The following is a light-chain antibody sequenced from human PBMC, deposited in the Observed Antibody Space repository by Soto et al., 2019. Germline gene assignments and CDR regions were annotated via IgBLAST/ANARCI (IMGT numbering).Light chain of an antibody. Sequence: QSVRTQARSVSGSPGESVTISCTGTSSDVGGYNYVSWYQQHPGKAPKLMIYDVSKRPSGVPDRFSGSKSGNTASLTISGLQAEDEADYYCCSYAGSYTLYVFGTGTKVTVL. CDR3: CSYAGSYTLYV. V-gene: IGLV2-11*01. CDR2: DVS. CDR1: SSDVGGYNY. J-gene: IGLJ1*01.